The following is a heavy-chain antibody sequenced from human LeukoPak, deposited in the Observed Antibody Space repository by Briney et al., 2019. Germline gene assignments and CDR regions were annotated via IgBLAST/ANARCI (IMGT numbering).Heavy chain of an antibody. J-gene: IGHJ5*02. CDR3: AKDTGYCSSTSCPNWFDP. Sequence: GGSLRLSCAASGFTFSSHGMHWVRQAPGKGLEWVAVISYDGSNKYYADSVKGRFTISRDNSKNTLYLQMNSLRAEDTAVYYCAKDTGYCSSTSCPNWFDPWGQGTLVTVSS. V-gene: IGHV3-30*18. CDR2: ISYDGSNK. CDR1: GFTFSSHG. D-gene: IGHD2-2*01.